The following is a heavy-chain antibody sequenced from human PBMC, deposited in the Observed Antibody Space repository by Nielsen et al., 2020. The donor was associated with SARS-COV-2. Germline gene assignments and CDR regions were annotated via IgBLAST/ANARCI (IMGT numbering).Heavy chain of an antibody. D-gene: IGHD1-26*01. CDR1: GFNFSGCW. J-gene: IGHJ4*02. Sequence: GGSLRLSCAASGFNFSGCWMSWVRQAPGKGLEWVANIRQDGSENYYVDSLKGRISISRDNAKNSMYLQMNSLRAEDTAVYYCAKRDESGSYGLWDYWGQGTLVTVSS. CDR2: IRQDGSEN. V-gene: IGHV3-7*05. CDR3: AKRDESGSYGLWDY.